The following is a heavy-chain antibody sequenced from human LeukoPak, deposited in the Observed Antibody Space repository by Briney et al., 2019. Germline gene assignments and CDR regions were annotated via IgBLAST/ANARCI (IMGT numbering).Heavy chain of an antibody. D-gene: IGHD4-23*01. CDR3: AKAAGVKGSYFDY. Sequence: PGGSLRLSCAASGFTLSSYGMHWVRQAPGKGLEWVAVISYDGSNKYYADSVKGRFTISRDNSKNTLYLQMNGLRAEDTAMYYCAKAAGVKGSYFDYWGQGTLVTVSS. CDR2: ISYDGSNK. V-gene: IGHV3-30*18. J-gene: IGHJ4*02. CDR1: GFTLSSYG.